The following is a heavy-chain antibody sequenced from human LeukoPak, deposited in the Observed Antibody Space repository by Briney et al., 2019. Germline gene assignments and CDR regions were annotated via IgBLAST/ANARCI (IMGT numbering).Heavy chain of an antibody. J-gene: IGHJ4*02. D-gene: IGHD3-22*01. Sequence: ASVKVSCKVSGYTLTELSMHWVRQAPGKGLEWLGGFDPEDGETIYAQKFQGRVTMTEDTSTDTAYMELSSLRSEDTAVYYCATGGDITTGSFDYWGQGTLVTVSS. CDR1: GYTLTELS. V-gene: IGHV1-24*01. CDR2: FDPEDGET. CDR3: ATGGDITTGSFDY.